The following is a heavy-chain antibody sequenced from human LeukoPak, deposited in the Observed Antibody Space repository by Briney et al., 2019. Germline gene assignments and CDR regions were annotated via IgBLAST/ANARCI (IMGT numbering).Heavy chain of an antibody. CDR2: INPNSGGT. D-gene: IGHD2-2*01. CDR1: GYTFTSYG. CDR3: ARDYCSSTSCFSTDY. V-gene: IGHV1-2*02. Sequence: ASVKVSCKASGYTFTSYGISWVRQAPGQGLEWMGWINPNSGGTNYAQKFQGRVTMTRDTSISTAYMELSRLRSDDTAVYYCARDYCSSTSCFSTDYWGQGTLVTVSS. J-gene: IGHJ4*02.